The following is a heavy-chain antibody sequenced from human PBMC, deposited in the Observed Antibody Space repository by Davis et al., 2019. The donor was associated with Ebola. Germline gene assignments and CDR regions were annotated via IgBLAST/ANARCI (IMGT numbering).Heavy chain of an antibody. CDR1: GFTFSNAW. CDR3: TVRLVVAVPLDAFDI. D-gene: IGHD2-21*01. J-gene: IGHJ3*02. V-gene: IGHV3-15*01. Sequence: PGGSLRLSCAASGFTFSNAWMSWVRQAPGKGLEWVGRIKSKTDGGTTDYAAPVKGRFTISRDDSKNTLYLQMNSLKTEDTAVYYCTVRLVVAVPLDAFDIWGQGTMVTVSS. CDR2: IKSKTDGGTT.